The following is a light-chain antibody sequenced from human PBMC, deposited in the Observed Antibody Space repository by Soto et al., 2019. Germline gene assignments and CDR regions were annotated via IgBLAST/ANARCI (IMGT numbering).Light chain of an antibody. V-gene: IGKV3-20*01. J-gene: IGKJ1*01. CDR1: QSVRSSY. CDR2: AAS. CDR3: QQYGSSPRT. Sequence: EIVLTQSPDTLSLCRTHIATLSCWASQSVRSSYLAWYQQTPGQTPRLLIYAASSRATGIPDRFSGSGSGTDFSLTISRLEAEDFAVYYCQQYGSSPRTFGQGTKVDIK.